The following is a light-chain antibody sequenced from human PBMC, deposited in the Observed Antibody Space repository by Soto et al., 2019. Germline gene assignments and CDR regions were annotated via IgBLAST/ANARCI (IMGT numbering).Light chain of an antibody. CDR1: HSVSST. CDR3: QQLRRTRT. V-gene: IGKV3-15*01. J-gene: IGKJ1*01. CDR2: VPS. Sequence: EIVMTQSSTTLSVSRGEGATXSCRASHSVSSTLAWYQQKPAHSPSLLLYVPSTIPTVIPHRFRRRGSGTELTLIISSRQYEASAVYYLQQLRRTRTFGQ.